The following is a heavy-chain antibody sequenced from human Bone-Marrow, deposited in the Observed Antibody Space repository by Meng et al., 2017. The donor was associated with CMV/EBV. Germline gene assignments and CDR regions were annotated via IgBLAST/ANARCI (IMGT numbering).Heavy chain of an antibody. J-gene: IGHJ3*02. V-gene: IGHV1-2*02. CDR2: INPNSGGT. CDR3: ARERITMIVPDHDAFDI. D-gene: IGHD3-22*01. CDR1: GYTFTGYY. Sequence: ASVKVSCKASGYTFTGYYMHWVRQAPGQGLEWMGWINPNSGGTNYAQKFQGRVTMTRDTSISTAYMELSRLRSDDTAVYYCARERITMIVPDHDAFDIWGQGPMVTGSS.